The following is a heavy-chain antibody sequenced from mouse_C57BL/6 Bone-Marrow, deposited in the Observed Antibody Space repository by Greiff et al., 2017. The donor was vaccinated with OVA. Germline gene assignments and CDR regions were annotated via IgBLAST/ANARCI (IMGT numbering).Heavy chain of an antibody. J-gene: IGHJ4*01. CDR2: IYPGDGDT. Sequence: QVQLQQSGAELVKPGASVKISCKASGYAFSSYWMNWVKQRPGKGLEWIGQIYPGDGDTNYNGKFKGKATLTADKSSSTAYMQLSSLTSEDAADYFGTRRFYPTMDYWGQGTSVTVSS. CDR3: TRRFYPTMDY. CDR1: GYAFSSYW. D-gene: IGHD1-1*01. V-gene: IGHV1-80*01.